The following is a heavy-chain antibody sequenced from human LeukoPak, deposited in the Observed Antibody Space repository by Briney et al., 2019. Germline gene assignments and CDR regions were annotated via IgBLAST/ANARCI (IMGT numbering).Heavy chain of an antibody. CDR2: IRYDGSNK. CDR1: GFTFSSYG. CDR3: ATAVDPYRGFDY. D-gene: IGHD1-26*01. J-gene: IGHJ4*02. V-gene: IGHV3-30*02. Sequence: GGSLRLSCAASGFTFSSYGMHWVRQAPGKGLEWVAFIRYDGSNKYYADSVKGRFTISRDNSKNTLYLQMNSLRVEDTAVYYCATAVDPYRGFDYWGQGTLVTVSS.